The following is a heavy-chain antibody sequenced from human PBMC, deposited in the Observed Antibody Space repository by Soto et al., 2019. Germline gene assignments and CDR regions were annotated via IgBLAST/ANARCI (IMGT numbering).Heavy chain of an antibody. CDR2: IRSKAYGGTT. CDR3: TRADHVVVPAAMAYDYYYGMDV. CDR1: GFTFGDYA. V-gene: IGHV3-49*04. D-gene: IGHD2-2*01. Sequence: GGSLRLSCTASGFTFGDYAMSWVRQAPGKGLEWVGFIRSKAYGGTTEYAASVKGRFTISRDDSKSIAYLQMNSLKTEDTAVYYCTRADHVVVPAAMAYDYYYGMDVWGQGTTVTVSS. J-gene: IGHJ6*02.